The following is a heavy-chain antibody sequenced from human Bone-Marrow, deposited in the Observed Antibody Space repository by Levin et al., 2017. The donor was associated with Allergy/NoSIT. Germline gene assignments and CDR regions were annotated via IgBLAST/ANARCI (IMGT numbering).Heavy chain of an antibody. V-gene: IGHV1-2*06. CDR2: INPNSGGT. CDR1: GYTFTGYY. Sequence: GESLKISCKASGYTFTGYYMHWVRQAPGQGLEWMGRINPNSGGTNYAQKFQGRVTMTRDTSISTAYMELSRLRSDDTAVYYCARSGAAAGTGIDYWGQGTLVTVSS. D-gene: IGHD6-13*01. J-gene: IGHJ4*02. CDR3: ARSGAAAGTGIDY.